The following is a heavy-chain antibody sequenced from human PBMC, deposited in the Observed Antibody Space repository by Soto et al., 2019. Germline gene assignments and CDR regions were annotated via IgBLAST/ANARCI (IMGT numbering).Heavy chain of an antibody. J-gene: IGHJ4*02. CDR3: ARVDHRGYFAILTDY. Sequence: SETLSLTCTVSGDSLSSGGHYWSWIRQHPGKGLEWIGHIYDSVNTYYSPSLRSRVTISADMSKNQFSLNLRSVTTADTAVYYCARVDHRGYFAILTDYWGQGTLVTVSS. CDR1: GDSLSSGGHY. CDR2: IYDSVNT. D-gene: IGHD3-9*01. V-gene: IGHV4-31*03.